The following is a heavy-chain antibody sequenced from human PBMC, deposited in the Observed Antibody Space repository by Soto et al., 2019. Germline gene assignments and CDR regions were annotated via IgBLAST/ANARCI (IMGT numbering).Heavy chain of an antibody. V-gene: IGHV3-48*02. J-gene: IGHJ4*02. CDR1: GFTFSSYS. D-gene: IGHD1-26*01. CDR2: ISSSSSTI. CDR3: ARGNLWELATLVKYYFDY. Sequence: GGSLRLSCAASGFTFSSYSMNWVRQAPGKGLEWVSYISSSSSTIYYADSVKGRFTISRDNAKNSLYLQMNSLRDEDTAVYYCARGNLWELATLVKYYFDYWGQGTLVTVSS.